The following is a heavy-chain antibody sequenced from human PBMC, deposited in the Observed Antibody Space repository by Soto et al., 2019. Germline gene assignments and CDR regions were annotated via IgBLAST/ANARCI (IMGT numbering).Heavy chain of an antibody. CDR1: GGSISGYY. D-gene: IGHD6-19*01. CDR3: ARSIAVPGSHIDH. V-gene: IGHV4-59*01. J-gene: IGHJ4*02. Sequence: SETLSLTCSVSGGSISGYYWSWIRQAPGKGLEWIGYVYDTGSTSYNPSLQSRVPISVDTSKKQFSLSLRLVTAADTAVYFCARSIAVPGSHIDHWGQGTRVTVSS. CDR2: VYDTGST.